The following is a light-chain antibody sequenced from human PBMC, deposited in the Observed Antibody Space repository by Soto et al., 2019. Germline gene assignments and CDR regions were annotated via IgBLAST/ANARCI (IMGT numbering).Light chain of an antibody. Sequence: DIQMTQYPSSLSASVGDRITITCQASQDISKYLIWYQQTPGKASKFLIYEASNLERGVPSRFSGSGSGTSFTFTINSLQTEDIATYSGYHYHSLPFTVGRGTNLDIK. J-gene: IGKJ3*01. CDR3: YHYHSLPFT. CDR1: QDISKY. CDR2: EAS. V-gene: IGKV1-33*01.